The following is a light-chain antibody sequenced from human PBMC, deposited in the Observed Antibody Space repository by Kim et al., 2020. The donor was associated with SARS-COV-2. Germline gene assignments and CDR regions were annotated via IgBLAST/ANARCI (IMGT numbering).Light chain of an antibody. CDR2: SAS. CDR3: QQYATSPET. Sequence: ENVLTQSPGTLSLSPGERATLSCRASQSVSSNFLAWYQQKAGQAPRLVIYSASSRASGIPDRFSDSGSGTDFTLTISTLEPEDFAVYYCQQYATSPETFGQGTKVEIK. J-gene: IGKJ1*01. CDR1: QSVSSNF. V-gene: IGKV3-20*01.